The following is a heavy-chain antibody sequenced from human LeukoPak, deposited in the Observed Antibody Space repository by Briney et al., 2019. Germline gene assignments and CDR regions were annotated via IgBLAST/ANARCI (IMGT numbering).Heavy chain of an antibody. CDR3: ARATRGYYGSGSYYPTDY. J-gene: IGHJ4*02. V-gene: IGHV1-18*01. CDR1: GYTFTSYG. CDR2: ISAYNGNT. D-gene: IGHD3-10*01. Sequence: ASVKVSCKASGYTFTSYGISWVRQAPGQGLEWMGWISAYNGNTNYAQKLQGRVTMTTDTSTSTAYMELRSLRSDDTAVYYCARATRGYYGSGSYYPTDYWGQGTLVTVSS.